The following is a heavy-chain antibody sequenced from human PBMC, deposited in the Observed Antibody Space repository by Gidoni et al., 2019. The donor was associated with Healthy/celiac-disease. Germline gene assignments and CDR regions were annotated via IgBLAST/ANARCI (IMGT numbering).Heavy chain of an antibody. CDR2: ISYDGSNK. D-gene: IGHD3-10*01. V-gene: IGHV3-30*18. CDR3: AKVDGSGSYGYYYYYYGMDV. Sequence: RLSCGASGFTFSSYGMHWVRQAPGKGLEWVAVISYDGSNKYYADSVKGRFTISRDNSKNTLYLQMNSLRAEDTAVYYCAKVDGSGSYGYYYYYYGMDVWGQGTTVTVSS. CDR1: GFTFSSYG. J-gene: IGHJ6*02.